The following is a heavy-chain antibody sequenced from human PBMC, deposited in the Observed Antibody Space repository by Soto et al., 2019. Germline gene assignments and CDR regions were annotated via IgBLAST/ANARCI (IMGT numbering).Heavy chain of an antibody. J-gene: IGHJ5*02. V-gene: IGHV4-59*01. D-gene: IGHD3-22*01. CDR3: ARGLPYYYDSSGSPVNWFDP. CDR2: IFDTGST. CDR1: GGSISNYY. Sequence: VQLQESGPGLVKPSETLSLSCTVSGGSISNYYWSWIRQPPGKGLEWIGYIFDTGSTNYNPSLRSRVTISVDTSKNRFSLKLSSVTAADTAVFYCARGLPYYYDSSGSPVNWFDPWGQGTLVTVSS.